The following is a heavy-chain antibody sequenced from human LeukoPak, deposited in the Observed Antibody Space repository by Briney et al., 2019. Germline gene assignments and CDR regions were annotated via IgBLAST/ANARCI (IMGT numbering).Heavy chain of an antibody. D-gene: IGHD2-8*01. CDR1: GYSFMDYW. CDR2: IFPHDSDI. J-gene: IGHJ6*02. Sequence: GESLKISCQGSGYSFMDYWIGWVRQMPGEGPEWMGIIFPHDSDIKYNPSFQGQVTISVDRSISTAYVQWSSLKASDTAIYYCARYGIRGCTNINNCYTSYFYYGMDVWGQGTTVTVSS. CDR3: ARYGIRGCTNINNCYTSYFYYGMDV. V-gene: IGHV5-51*01.